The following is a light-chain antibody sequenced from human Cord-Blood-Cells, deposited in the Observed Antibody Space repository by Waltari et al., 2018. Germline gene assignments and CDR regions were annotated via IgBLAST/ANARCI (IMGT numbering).Light chain of an antibody. J-gene: IGKJ4*01. CDR1: QSISSY. Sequence: DIQMTQSPSPLSASVGDRVTITCRASQSISSYLNWYQQKPGKAPKLLIYAASSLQSWVPSRFSGSGSGTDFTLTINSLQPEDFATYYCQQSYSTPLTFGGGTKVEIK. CDR3: QQSYSTPLT. V-gene: IGKV1-39*01. CDR2: AAS.